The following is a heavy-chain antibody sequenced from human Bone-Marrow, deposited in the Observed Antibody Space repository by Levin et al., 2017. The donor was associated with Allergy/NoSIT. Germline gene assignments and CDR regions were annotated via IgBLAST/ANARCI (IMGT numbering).Heavy chain of an antibody. CDR1: GFTFSDYY. D-gene: IGHD2-2*01. V-gene: IGHV3-11*01. CDR3: GGDLKTSPLVPFDF. CDR2: ISFSGTNI. Sequence: GGSLRLSCAASGFTFSDYYMSWIRQPPGKGLEWVSYISFSGTNIYYADSVKGRFTVSRDNAKNSLYLQMNSLRPEDTAMYYCGGDLKTSPLVPFDFWGQGTLLSVSS. J-gene: IGHJ4*02.